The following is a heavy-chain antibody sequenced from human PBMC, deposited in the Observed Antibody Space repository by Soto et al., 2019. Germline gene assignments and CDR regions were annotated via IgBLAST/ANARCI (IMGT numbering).Heavy chain of an antibody. V-gene: IGHV3-30*18. D-gene: IGHD5-12*01. CDR2: ISYDGSNI. CDR1: EFTFSSDG. CDR3: AKGRVGSGYAHGQHFYYSYGMDV. Sequence: QVQLVESGGGVVQPGGSLRLSCTASEFTFSSDGIHWVRQTPGRGLEWVTLISYDGSNIYYVDSVKGRFTVSRDNSKNTVYLKMNSLRIEDPVGYYCAKGRVGSGYAHGQHFYYSYGMDVWGQGTTVTVSS. J-gene: IGHJ6*02.